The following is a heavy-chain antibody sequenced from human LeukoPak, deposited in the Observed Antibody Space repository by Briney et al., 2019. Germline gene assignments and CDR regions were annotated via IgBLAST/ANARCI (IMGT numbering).Heavy chain of an antibody. D-gene: IGHD4-17*01. V-gene: IGHV4-4*02. J-gene: IGHJ4*02. CDR3: ARRVYGDYVFYFDY. CDR1: GGSISSSNW. Sequence: PSETLSLTCAVSGGSISSSNWWIWVRQPPGKGLEWIGEIYHSGTTNYNPSLKSRVTISVDTSKNQFSLKLSSVTAADTAVYYCARRVYGDYVFYFDYWGQGTLVTVSS. CDR2: IYHSGTT.